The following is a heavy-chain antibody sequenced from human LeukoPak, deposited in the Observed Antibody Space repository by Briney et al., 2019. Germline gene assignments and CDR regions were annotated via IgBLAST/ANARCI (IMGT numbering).Heavy chain of an antibody. CDR1: GFTFRTYG. D-gene: IGHD6-13*01. CDR2: IRNDRTIE. J-gene: IGHJ4*02. V-gene: IGHV3-30*02. CDR3: AKTWSSSWGYFDY. Sequence: PGGSLRLSCAASGFTFRTYGMHWVRQAPGKGLEWVAIIRNDRTIEYYADSVKGRFTISRDNSKNTLYLQMNSLRAEDTAVYYCAKTWSSSWGYFDYWGQGTLVTVSS.